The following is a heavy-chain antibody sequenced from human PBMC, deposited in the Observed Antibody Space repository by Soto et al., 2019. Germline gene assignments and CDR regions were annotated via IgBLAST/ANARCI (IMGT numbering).Heavy chain of an antibody. CDR3: ATSVGSWYLY. CDR2: LNTNSGDT. D-gene: IGHD2-15*01. Sequence: QVQLVQSGAEVKKPGASVKVSCKASGYTFSSYDINWVRQATGQGLEPMGWLNTNSGDTGYAQKFQGRVTLPKNTSINTAYIDLSSLTSDDTPVYYFATSVGSWYLYWGQGTLVTVSA. CDR1: GYTFSSYD. V-gene: IGHV1-8*01. J-gene: IGHJ4*02.